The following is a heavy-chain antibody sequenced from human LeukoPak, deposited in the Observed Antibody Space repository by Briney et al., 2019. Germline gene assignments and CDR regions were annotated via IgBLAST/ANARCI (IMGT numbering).Heavy chain of an antibody. J-gene: IGHJ4*02. CDR2: TNHSGST. D-gene: IGHD5-18*01. CDR1: GGSFSGYY. CDR3: ARGGPRGYTY. Sequence: SEILSLTCAVYGGSFSGYYWSWIRQPPGKGLEWIGETNHSGSTNYNPSLKSRVTISVDTSKNQFSLKLSSVTAADTAVYYCARGGPRGYTYWGQGTLVTVSS. V-gene: IGHV4-34*01.